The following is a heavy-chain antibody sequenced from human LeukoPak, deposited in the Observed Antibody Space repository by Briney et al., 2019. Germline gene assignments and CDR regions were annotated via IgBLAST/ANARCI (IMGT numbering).Heavy chain of an antibody. CDR1: GCTFSSYA. D-gene: IGHD1-1*01. CDR2: ISYDGSNK. CDR3: ASGVPLEY. J-gene: IGHJ4*02. V-gene: IGHV3-30*04. Sequence: PGKTLRLSCAASGCTFSSYARHWIRQPPGKGLEWVAVISYDGSNKYYVDTVMGRFTISRDNSKNTLYLQMNSLRAEDTAVYYCASGVPLEYWGQGTLVTVSS.